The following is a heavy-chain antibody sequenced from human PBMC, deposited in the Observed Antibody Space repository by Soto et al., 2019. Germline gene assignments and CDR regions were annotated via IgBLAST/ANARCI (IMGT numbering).Heavy chain of an antibody. CDR3: VKGEYYYDSSGYYPFDY. CDR2: ISYDSGAI. D-gene: IGHD3-22*01. Sequence: GGSLRLSCAASGFTFDDYAMHWVRQAPGKGLEWVSGISYDSGAIDYADSVKGRFTISRDNSKNTLFLQMNSLRADDTAFYYCVKGEYYYDSSGYYPFDYWGQGTLVTVSS. CDR1: GFTFDDYA. J-gene: IGHJ4*02. V-gene: IGHV3-9*01.